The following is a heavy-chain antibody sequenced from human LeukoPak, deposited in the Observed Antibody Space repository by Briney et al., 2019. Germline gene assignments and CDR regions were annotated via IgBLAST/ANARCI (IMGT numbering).Heavy chain of an antibody. J-gene: IGHJ4*02. CDR1: GYNFTTFW. CDR3: ASRGATRGFDY. CDR2: IYPGDSDT. Sequence: GESLEISCKTSGYNFTTFWIGWVRQMPGKGLEWMGIIYPGDSDTRYSPSFQGQVTISADKSISTAYLQWSSLKASDTAMYYCASRGATRGFDYWGQGTLVTVSS. V-gene: IGHV5-51*01. D-gene: IGHD1-26*01.